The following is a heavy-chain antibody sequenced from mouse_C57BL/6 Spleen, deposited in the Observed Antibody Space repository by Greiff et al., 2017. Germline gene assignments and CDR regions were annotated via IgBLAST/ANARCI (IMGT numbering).Heavy chain of an antibody. CDR2: ISDGGSYT. V-gene: IGHV5-4*03. Sequence: EVMLVESGGGLVKPGGSLKLSCAASGFTFSSYALSWVRQTPEKRLEWVATISDGGSYTYYPDNVKGRFTISRDNAKNNLYLQMSHLKSEDTAMYYCARGGEDYFDYWGQGTTLTVSS. J-gene: IGHJ2*01. CDR1: GFTFSSYA. CDR3: ARGGEDYFDY.